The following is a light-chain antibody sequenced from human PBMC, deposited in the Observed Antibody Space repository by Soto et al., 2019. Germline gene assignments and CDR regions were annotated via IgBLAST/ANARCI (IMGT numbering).Light chain of an antibody. Sequence: VLTQSPDTLSLSPGERATLSCRASQSVGSGSLGWYQQKPGQAPRFVIFDISNRATGIPDRFSGSGSGTDCTLTISRLEPEDFAVYYCQLYSRSPRQITFGQGTRLEIK. J-gene: IGKJ5*01. V-gene: IGKV3-20*01. CDR3: QLYSRSPRQIT. CDR2: DIS. CDR1: QSVGSGS.